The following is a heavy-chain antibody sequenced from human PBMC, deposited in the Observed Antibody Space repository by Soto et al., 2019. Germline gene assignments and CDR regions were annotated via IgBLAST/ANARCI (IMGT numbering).Heavy chain of an antibody. CDR3: ASLDPGARFDP. J-gene: IGHJ5*02. CDR2: INPNNGAT. CDR1: RYIFTAYF. V-gene: IGHV1-2*02. Sequence: QVQLVQSGAEVKKPGASVKVSCKAPRYIFTAYFMHWVRQAPGQGLEWMGWINPNNGATHYCLSFQGRVTMTRDTSISTAYMELSSLRSDDTAVYYCASLDPGARFDPWGQGTLVIVSA.